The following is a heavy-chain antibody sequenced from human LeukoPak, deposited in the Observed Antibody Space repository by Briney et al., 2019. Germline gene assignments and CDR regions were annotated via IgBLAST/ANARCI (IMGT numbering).Heavy chain of an antibody. V-gene: IGHV3-7*03. CDR2: MNQDGSEK. J-gene: IGHJ4*02. Sequence: PGGSLRLSCAASGFTFNNYWMSWVRQAPGKGLEWVTNMNQDGSEKYYVDSVKGRFTISRDNAKNTVYLQMNSLRAEDTAVYYCARARDYYDSSGYYYFDYWGQGTLVTVSS. D-gene: IGHD3-22*01. CDR1: GFTFNNYW. CDR3: ARARDYYDSSGYYYFDY.